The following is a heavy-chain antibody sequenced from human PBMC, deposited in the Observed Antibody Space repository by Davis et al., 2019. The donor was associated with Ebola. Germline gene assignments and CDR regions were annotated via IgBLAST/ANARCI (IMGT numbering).Heavy chain of an antibody. CDR2: ITPSGGTT. CDR3: ARASGAFDY. Sequence: ASVKVSCKASGYTFTSYYVHWVRQAPGQGLEWMGIITPSGGTTRYAQKFQGRVTMTADTSTSTVYMELTSLRSEYTAVFYCARASGAFDYWGQGTLVTVSS. D-gene: IGHD7-27*01. V-gene: IGHV1-46*01. CDR1: GYTFTSYY. J-gene: IGHJ4*02.